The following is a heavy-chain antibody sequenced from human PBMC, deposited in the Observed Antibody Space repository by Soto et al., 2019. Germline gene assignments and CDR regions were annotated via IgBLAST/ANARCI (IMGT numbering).Heavy chain of an antibody. CDR1: GGTFSSYA. Sequence: QVQLVQSGAEVKKPGSSVKVSCKASGGTFSSYAISWVRQAPGQGLEWMGGIIPIFGTANYAQKFQGRVTITADESTSTAYMELSSLSSEDTSVHFCAREVVAVAGAHFDYWGQGTLVTVSS. D-gene: IGHD6-19*01. J-gene: IGHJ4*02. CDR3: AREVVAVAGAHFDY. CDR2: IIPIFGTA. V-gene: IGHV1-69*01.